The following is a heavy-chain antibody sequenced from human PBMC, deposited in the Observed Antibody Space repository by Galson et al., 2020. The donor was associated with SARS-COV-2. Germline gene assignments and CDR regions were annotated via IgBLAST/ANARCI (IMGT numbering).Heavy chain of an antibody. CDR3: ATELYYDKSVY. D-gene: IGHD3-22*01. V-gene: IGHV3-23*01. J-gene: IGHJ4*02. CDR2: INENGANT. Sequence: GGSLRLSCAASGFTFSTYAMTWVRQAPGKGLEWVATINENGANTHYPDSVKGRFTVSRDNSKNTVFLQMNSLRAEDTAIYYCATELYYDKSVYWGQGTLVTVSS. CDR1: GFTFSTYA.